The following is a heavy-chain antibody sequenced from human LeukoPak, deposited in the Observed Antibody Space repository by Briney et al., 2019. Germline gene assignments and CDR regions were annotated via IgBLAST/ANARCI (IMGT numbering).Heavy chain of an antibody. D-gene: IGHD6-19*01. Sequence: PSETLSLTCTVSGGSISSYYWSWIRQPPGKGLEWIGYIYYSGSTNYNPSLKSRVTISVDTSKNQCSLKLSSVTAADTAVYYCARGKWLVADYWGQGTLFTVSS. J-gene: IGHJ4*02. CDR1: GGSISSYY. CDR2: IYYSGST. V-gene: IGHV4-59*01. CDR3: ARGKWLVADY.